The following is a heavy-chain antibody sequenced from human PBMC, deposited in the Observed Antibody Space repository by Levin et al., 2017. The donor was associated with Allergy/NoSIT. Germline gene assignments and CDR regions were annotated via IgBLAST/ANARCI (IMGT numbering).Heavy chain of an antibody. J-gene: IGHJ4*02. V-gene: IGHV3-23*01. Sequence: QAGGSLRLSCAASGFTFSSYAMSWVRQTPGRGLEWVSAITDTGGNTYYADSVKGRFTISRDNSKNTLYLQMNSLRAEDTAVYYCATPPFNRWYETTYWGQGTLVTVSS. CDR1: GFTFSSYA. D-gene: IGHD6-13*01. CDR2: ITDTGGNT. CDR3: ATPPFNRWYETTY.